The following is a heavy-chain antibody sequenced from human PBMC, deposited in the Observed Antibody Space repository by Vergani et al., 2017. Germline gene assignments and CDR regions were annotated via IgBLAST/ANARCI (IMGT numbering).Heavy chain of an antibody. CDR2: IIPIFGTA. J-gene: IGHJ4*02. CDR1: GGTFSSYA. V-gene: IGHV1-69*15. Sequence: QVQLVQSGAEVKKPGSSVKVSCKASGGTFSSYAISWVRQAPGQGLEWMGRIIPIFGTANYAQKFQGRVTITADESTSTAYMALSSLRSEDTAVYYCAREDIVATILGYYFDYWGQGTLVTVSS. D-gene: IGHD5-12*01. CDR3: AREDIVATILGYYFDY.